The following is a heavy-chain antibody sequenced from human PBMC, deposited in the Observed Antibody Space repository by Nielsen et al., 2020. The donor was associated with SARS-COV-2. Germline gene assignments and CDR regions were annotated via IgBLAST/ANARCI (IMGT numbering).Heavy chain of an antibody. CDR1: VYTFTSYY. CDR3: ARGPTVVPAARYSSSWYLVY. D-gene: IGHD6-13*01. CDR2: INPSSGST. V-gene: IGHV1-46*01. Sequence: ASVQVSCMASVYTFTSYYMHWVRQAPGQGLEWMGIINPSSGSTSYAQKFQGRVTMTRDTSTSTVYMELSSLRSEDTAVYYCARGPTVVPAARYSSSWYLVYWGQGTLVTVSS. J-gene: IGHJ4*02.